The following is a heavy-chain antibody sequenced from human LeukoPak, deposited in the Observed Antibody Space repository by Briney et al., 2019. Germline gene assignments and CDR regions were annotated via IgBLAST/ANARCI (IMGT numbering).Heavy chain of an antibody. J-gene: IGHJ5*02. CDR2: MNPNSGNT. CDR1: GYTFTSYD. V-gene: IGHV1-8*01. D-gene: IGHD3-3*01. Sequence: ASVKVSCKASGYTFTSYDISWVRQATGQGLEWMGWMNPNSGNTGYAQKFQGRVTMTRNTSISTAYMELSSLRSEDTAVYYCARGSQFDFWSGYYGRINWFDPWGQGTLVTVSS. CDR3: ARGSQFDFWSGYYGRINWFDP.